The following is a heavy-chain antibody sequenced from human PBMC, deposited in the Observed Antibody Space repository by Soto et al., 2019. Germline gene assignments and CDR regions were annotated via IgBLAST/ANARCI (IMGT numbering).Heavy chain of an antibody. J-gene: IGHJ4*02. CDR2: IYSGGST. CDR3: ARSLGWRWLDPRDY. CDR1: GFTVSSNY. V-gene: IGHV3-53*01. Sequence: GGSLRLSCAASGFTVSSNYMSWVRQAPGKGLEWVSVIYSGGSTYYADSAKGRFTISRDNSKNTLYLQMNSLRAEDTAVYYCARSLGWRWLDPRDYWGQGTLVTVSS. D-gene: IGHD6-19*01.